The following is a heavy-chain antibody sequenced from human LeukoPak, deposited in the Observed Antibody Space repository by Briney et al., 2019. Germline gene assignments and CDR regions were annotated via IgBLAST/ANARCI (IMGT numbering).Heavy chain of an antibody. CDR2: IYYSGGT. D-gene: IGHD5-18*01. J-gene: IGHJ6*03. CDR1: GGSISSYY. Sequence: SETLSLTCTVSGGSISSYYWSWIRQPPGNGLEWMGYIYYSGGTNYNPSLKSRVTISVDTSKNQFSLKLSSVTAADTAVYYCARLVSYGYPYYYYYMDVWGKGTTVTISS. CDR3: ARLVSYGYPYYYYYMDV. V-gene: IGHV4-59*12.